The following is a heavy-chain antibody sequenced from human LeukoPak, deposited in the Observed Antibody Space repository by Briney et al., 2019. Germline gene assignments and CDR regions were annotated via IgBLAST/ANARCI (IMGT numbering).Heavy chain of an antibody. CDR3: ARDRKYYYHMDV. CDR2: IYYTGRT. J-gene: IGHJ6*03. D-gene: IGHD1-14*01. V-gene: IGHV4-59*12. Sequence: SETLSLTCTVSGGSINDYYWSWIRQSPGKGLEWIGYIYYTGRTKYNPSVQSRVTISVDTSKNQFSLNLTSLTAADTALYYCARDRKYYYHMDVWGKGTTVTVSS. CDR1: GGSINDYY.